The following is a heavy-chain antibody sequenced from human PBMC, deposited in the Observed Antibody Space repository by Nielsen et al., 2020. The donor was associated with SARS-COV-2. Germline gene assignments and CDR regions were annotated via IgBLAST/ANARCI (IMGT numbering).Heavy chain of an antibody. J-gene: IGHJ6*03. D-gene: IGHD2-21*01. Sequence: SETLSLTCTVSGDSIGSYYWNWIRQPPGKGLEWIGFTYHSGSTNYNPSLKSRVTISVDRSKNQFSLMLSSVTAADTAVYYCAREGDCKNVICHIRCMDVWGKGTTVTVSS. CDR1: GDSIGSYY. CDR2: TYHSGST. CDR3: AREGDCKNVICHIRCMDV. V-gene: IGHV4-59*01.